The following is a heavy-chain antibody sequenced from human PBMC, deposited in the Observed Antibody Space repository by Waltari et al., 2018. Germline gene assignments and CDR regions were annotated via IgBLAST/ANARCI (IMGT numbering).Heavy chain of an antibody. CDR1: GGSFTGYF. CDR3: ARSICRGETCSRYFDS. CDR2: INHSGNN. V-gene: IGHV4-34*01. D-gene: IGHD2-15*01. J-gene: IGHJ5*01. Sequence: VVLKQWGAGVVESSETLSLTCAVYGGSFTGYFWRWIRQSPGKGLEWIGEINHSGNNDYNPSLKSSAFISVDTSKNQFSLMLSSVTAADTALYYCARSICRGETCSRYFDSWGQGTLVTVSS.